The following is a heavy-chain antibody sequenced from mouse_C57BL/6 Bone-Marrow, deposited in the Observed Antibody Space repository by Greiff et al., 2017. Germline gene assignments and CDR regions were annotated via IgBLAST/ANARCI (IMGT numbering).Heavy chain of an antibody. CDR2: ISSGGSYT. J-gene: IGHJ4*01. CDR3: ARPQGYAMDY. Sequence: EVMLVESGGDLVKPGGSLKLSCAASGFTFSSYGMSWVRQTPDKRLEWVATISSGGSYTYCPDSVKGRFTISRDNAKNTLYLQMSSLKSEDTAMYYCARPQGYAMDYWGQGTSVTVSS. V-gene: IGHV5-6*01. CDR1: GFTFSSYG.